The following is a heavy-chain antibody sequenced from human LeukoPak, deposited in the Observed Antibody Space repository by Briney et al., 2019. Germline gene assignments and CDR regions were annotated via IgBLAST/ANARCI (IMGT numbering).Heavy chain of an antibody. D-gene: IGHD2-15*01. CDR1: GGSFSGYY. CDR3: ARLVVAAKASLIP. Sequence: SETLSLTCATYGGSFSGYYWSWIRQPPGKGLEWIGEINHSGSTNYNPSLKSRVTMSVDTSKNQFSLKLSSVTAADTAVYYCARLVVAAKASLIPWGQGTLVTVSS. J-gene: IGHJ5*02. V-gene: IGHV4-34*01. CDR2: INHSGST.